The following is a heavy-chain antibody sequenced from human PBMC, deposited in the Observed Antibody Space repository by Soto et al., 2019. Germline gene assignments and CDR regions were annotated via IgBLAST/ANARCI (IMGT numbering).Heavy chain of an antibody. CDR1: GDSIRSYY. CDR2: IYYSGST. CDR3: AREYGGFDTGLDV. D-gene: IGHD5-12*01. V-gene: IGHV4-59*01. Sequence: SETLSLTCTVSGDSIRSYYWTWIRQPPGKGLELIGYIYYSGSTRYNPSLKSRVTISVDMSKNQFSLKLSSVIAADTAVYYCAREYGGFDTGLDVWGQGTEVTVYS. J-gene: IGHJ6*02.